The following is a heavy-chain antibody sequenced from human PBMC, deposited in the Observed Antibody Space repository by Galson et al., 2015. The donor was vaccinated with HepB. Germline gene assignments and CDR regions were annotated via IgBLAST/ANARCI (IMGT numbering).Heavy chain of an antibody. CDR3: ARTDILTGYCKFDY. D-gene: IGHD3-9*01. Sequence: SETLSLTCTVSGGSISSYYWSWIRQPPGKGLEWIGYIYYSGSTNYNPSLKSRVTISVDTSKNQFSLKLSSVTAADSAVYYCARTDILTGYCKFDYWGQGTLVTVSS. V-gene: IGHV4-59*01. J-gene: IGHJ4*02. CDR1: GGSISSYY. CDR2: IYYSGST.